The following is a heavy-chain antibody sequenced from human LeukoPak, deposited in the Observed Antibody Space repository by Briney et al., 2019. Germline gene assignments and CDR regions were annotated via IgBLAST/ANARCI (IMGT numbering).Heavy chain of an antibody. D-gene: IGHD3-22*01. Sequence: GGSLRLSCAASGFTFSSYAMSWVRQAPRKGLEWVSAISGSDGSTYYADSVKGRFTISRDNSKNTLYLQMNSLRAEDTAVYYCAKLPAYYYDSSVIWGQGTLVTVSS. CDR2: ISGSDGST. V-gene: IGHV3-23*01. CDR1: GFTFSSYA. CDR3: AKLPAYYYDSSVI. J-gene: IGHJ4*02.